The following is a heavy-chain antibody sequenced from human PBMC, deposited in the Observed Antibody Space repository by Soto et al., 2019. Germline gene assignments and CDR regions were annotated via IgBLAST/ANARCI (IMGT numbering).Heavy chain of an antibody. CDR1: GFIFSSFP. CDR3: VTEGAAGYFPN. V-gene: IGHV3-30-3*01. Sequence: QVHLVDYGGGVVQPGRSMRLSCAASGFIFSSFPIHWVRQAPGKGLEWVTLVSKDGNEKHYADSVKGRFTISRDNSRNMVYLQLSSLKDEDTAVYYCVTEGAAGYFPNLGQGTLVTVSS. J-gene: IGHJ4*02. D-gene: IGHD3-22*01. CDR2: VSKDGNEK.